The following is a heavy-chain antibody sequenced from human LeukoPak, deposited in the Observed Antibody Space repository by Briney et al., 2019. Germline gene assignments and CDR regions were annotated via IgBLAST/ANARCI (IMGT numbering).Heavy chain of an antibody. CDR3: ARHAGILTGYYPPPFDY. J-gene: IGHJ4*02. V-gene: IGHV4-34*01. CDR1: GGSFSGYY. Sequence: SETLSLTCAVYGGSFSGYYWSWIRQPPGKGLEWIGEINHSGSTNYNPSLKSRVTISVDTSKNQFSLKLSSVTAADTAVYYCARHAGILTGYYPPPFDYWGQGTLVTVSS. CDR2: INHSGST. D-gene: IGHD3-9*01.